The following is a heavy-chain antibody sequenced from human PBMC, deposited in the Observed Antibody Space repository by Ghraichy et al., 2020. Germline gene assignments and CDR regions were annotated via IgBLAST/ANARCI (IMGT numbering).Heavy chain of an antibody. CDR3: ARSKPGFDP. CDR1: GFTFSSYW. V-gene: IGHV3-74*01. CDR2: IDSDGSAT. D-gene: IGHD4-11*01. J-gene: IGHJ5*02. Sequence: GGSLRLSCAASGFTFSSYWMHWVRQAPGKGLVWVSHIDSDGSATTYADSVKGRFTISRDNAKNTLYLQMNSLRAEDTAVYYCARSKPGFDPWGQGTLVTVSS.